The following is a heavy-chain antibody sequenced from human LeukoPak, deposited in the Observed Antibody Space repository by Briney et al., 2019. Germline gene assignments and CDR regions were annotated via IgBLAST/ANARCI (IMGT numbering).Heavy chain of an antibody. D-gene: IGHD3-9*01. V-gene: IGHV3-30*18. J-gene: IGHJ3*02. CDR3: AKDLGYYDIPDAFDI. CDR2: IPYDGSNK. CDR1: GFTFSNAW. Sequence: GGSLRLSCAASGFTFSNAWMSWVRQAPGKGLEWVAVIPYDGSNKYYADSVKGRFTISRDNSKNTLYLQMNSLRAEDTAVYYCAKDLGYYDIPDAFDIWGQGTMVTVSS.